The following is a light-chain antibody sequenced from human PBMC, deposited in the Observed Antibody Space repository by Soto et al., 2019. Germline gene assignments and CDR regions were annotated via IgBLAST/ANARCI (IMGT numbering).Light chain of an antibody. J-gene: IGKJ1*01. CDR2: GAS. V-gene: IGKV3-20*01. CDR1: QYVSSF. Sequence: EIVLTQSPATLSLSPGERATLSCRASQYVSSFLAWYQQKPGQGPRLLIYGASSRATGTPDRFSGSGSGTDFTLTINRLEPEDFALYYCQQYGSSPPTFGQGTKV. CDR3: QQYGSSPPT.